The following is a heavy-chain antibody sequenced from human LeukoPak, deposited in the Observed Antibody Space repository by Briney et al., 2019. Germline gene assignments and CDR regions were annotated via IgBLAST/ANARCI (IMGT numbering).Heavy chain of an antibody. V-gene: IGHV3-21*04. D-gene: IGHD3-10*01. CDR1: GFTFSSYS. J-gene: IGHJ3*02. CDR3: AKIPGADAFDI. CDR2: ISSSSSYI. Sequence: GGSLRLSCAASGFTFSSYSMNWVRQAPGKGLEWVSSISSSSSYIYYADSVKGRFTISRDNAKNSLYLQMNSLRAEDTAVYYCAKIPGADAFDIWGQGTMVTVSS.